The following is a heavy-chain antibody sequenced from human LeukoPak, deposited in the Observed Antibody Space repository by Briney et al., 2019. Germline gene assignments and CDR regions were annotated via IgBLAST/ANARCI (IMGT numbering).Heavy chain of an antibody. CDR2: ISGSGGST. CDR3: ARDGIVTRNFDY. V-gene: IGHV3-23*01. Sequence: GGSLRLSCAASGLTFSSYSMNWVRQAPGKGLEWVSAISGSGGSTYYADSVKGRFTISRDNSKNTLYLQMNSLRAEDTAVYYCARDGIVTRNFDYWGQGTLVTVSS. J-gene: IGHJ4*02. CDR1: GLTFSSYS. D-gene: IGHD1-26*01.